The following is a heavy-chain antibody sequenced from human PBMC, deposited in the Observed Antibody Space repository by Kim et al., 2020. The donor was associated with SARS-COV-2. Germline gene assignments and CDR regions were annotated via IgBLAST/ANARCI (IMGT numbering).Heavy chain of an antibody. CDR3: ARDGYYYDSSGYKSKGFDY. CDR1: GYTFTSYY. Sequence: ASVKVSCKASGYTFTSYYMHWVRQAPGQGLEWMGIINPSGGSTSYAQKFQGRVTMTRDTSTSTVYMELSSLRSEDTAVYYCARDGYYYDSSGYKSKGFDYWGQGTLVTVSS. CDR2: INPSGGST. J-gene: IGHJ4*02. D-gene: IGHD3-22*01. V-gene: IGHV1-46*01.